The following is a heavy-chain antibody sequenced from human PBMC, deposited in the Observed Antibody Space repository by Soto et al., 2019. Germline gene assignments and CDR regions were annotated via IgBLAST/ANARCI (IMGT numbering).Heavy chain of an antibody. CDR3: EKDRRDSSSWYYFDY. CDR1: GFTFDDYA. D-gene: IGHD6-13*01. Sequence: GGSLRLSCAASGFTFDDYAMHWVRQAPGKGLEWVSGISWNSGSIGYADSVKGRFTISRDNAKNSLYLQMNSLRTEETALYYCEKDRRDSSSWYYFDYWGQGTLVTVS. CDR2: ISWNSGSI. V-gene: IGHV3-9*01. J-gene: IGHJ4*02.